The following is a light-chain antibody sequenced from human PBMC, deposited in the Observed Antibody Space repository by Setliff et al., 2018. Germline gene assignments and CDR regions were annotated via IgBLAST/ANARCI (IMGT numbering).Light chain of an antibody. CDR2: SIN. CDR3: ATWDDSLNGYV. Sequence: QSALAQPPSAPGTPGQGVTISCSGSSSNVGNNAVNWYQQLPRTTPKLLIYSINQRPSGVPDRFSGSKSGTSASLVIYGLQPEDEADYYCATWDDSLNGYVFGTGTKVTVL. CDR1: SSNVGNNA. J-gene: IGLJ1*01. V-gene: IGLV1-44*01.